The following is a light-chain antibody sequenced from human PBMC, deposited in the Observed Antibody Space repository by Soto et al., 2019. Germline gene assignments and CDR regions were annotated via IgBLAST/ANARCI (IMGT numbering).Light chain of an antibody. CDR2: ETT. J-gene: IGLJ3*02. CDR3: ATWDTSLSAGV. V-gene: IGLV1-51*02. CDR1: SFNIGNDY. Sequence: QSVLTQPPSVSAAPGQKVTISCSGSSFNIGNDYVCWYQQSPGTAPKLLIYETTKRPSGIPDRFSGSRSGTSASLDITGLQTGDEANYYCATWDTSLSAGVFGGGTKLTVL.